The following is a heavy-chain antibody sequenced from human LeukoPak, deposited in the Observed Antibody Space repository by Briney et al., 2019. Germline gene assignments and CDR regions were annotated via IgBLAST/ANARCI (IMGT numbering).Heavy chain of an antibody. CDR3: AKDQSGTYYGDTFDI. CDR2: ISGSGGST. V-gene: IGHV3-23*01. J-gene: IGHJ3*02. D-gene: IGHD1-26*01. Sequence: GGSLRLSCAASGFTFSSYAMSWVRQAPGKGLEWVSAISGSGGSTYYADSVKGRFTISRDNTKNTLYLQMNSLRAEDTATYYCAKDQSGTYYGDTFDIWGQGTMVTVSS. CDR1: GFTFSSYA.